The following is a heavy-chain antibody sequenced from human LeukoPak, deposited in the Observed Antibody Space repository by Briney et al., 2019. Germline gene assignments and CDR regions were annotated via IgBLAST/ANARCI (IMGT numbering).Heavy chain of an antibody. V-gene: IGHV3-30-3*01. CDR1: GFTFSNYA. CDR3: ARGYYDFWSAPPGY. D-gene: IGHD3-3*01. J-gene: IGHJ4*02. CDR2: MSYDGSKK. Sequence: GGSLRLSCAASGFTFSNYALHWVRQAPGKGLEWVAFMSYDGSKKYYADSVKGRFTISRDNSKDTLYLQMNSLRAEDTAVYYCARGYYDFWSAPPGYWGQGTLVTVSS.